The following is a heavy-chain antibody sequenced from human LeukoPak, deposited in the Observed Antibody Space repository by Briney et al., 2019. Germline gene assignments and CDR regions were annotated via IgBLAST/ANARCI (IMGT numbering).Heavy chain of an antibody. CDR3: ANLLGSVLRYFDAAGLTPPRDY. CDR1: GFTFSSSA. J-gene: IGHJ4*02. V-gene: IGHV3-73*01. CDR2: IRSKANSYTT. Sequence: GRSLRLSCAASGFTFSSSAMYWVRQAPGTGLDLVGRIRSKANSYTTSYAASVKGMFTIARDDSKNTAYLQMNSLKTEDTAVYYCANLLGSVLRYFDAAGLTPPRDYWGQGTLVTVSS. D-gene: IGHD3-9*01.